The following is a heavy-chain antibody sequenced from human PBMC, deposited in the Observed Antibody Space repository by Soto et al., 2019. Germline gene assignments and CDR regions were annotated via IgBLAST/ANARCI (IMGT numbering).Heavy chain of an antibody. CDR2: IRNKANSYTT. V-gene: IGHV3-72*01. D-gene: IGHD3-16*01. Sequence: PGGSLRLSCAASGFAFSDHYMDWVRQAPGKGLEWVGRIRNKANSYTTSYAASVKGRLTISRDESESSLYLQMNNLKTEDTAVYYCARAGLARFGNYFDXWGQGTLVTVSS. J-gene: IGHJ4*02. CDR1: GFAFSDHY. CDR3: ARAGLARFGNYFDX.